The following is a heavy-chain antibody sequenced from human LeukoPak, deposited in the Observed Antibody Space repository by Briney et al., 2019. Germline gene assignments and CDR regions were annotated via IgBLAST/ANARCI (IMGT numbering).Heavy chain of an antibody. V-gene: IGHV1-46*01. J-gene: IGHJ3*02. CDR2: INPSGGST. CDR1: GYTFTSYY. CDR3: AREAGIAARGGNAFDI. D-gene: IGHD6-6*01. Sequence: ASVKVSCKASGYTFTSYYMHWVRQAPGQGLEWMGIINPSGGSTSYAQKFQGRVTMTRDTSISTAYMELSRLRSDDTAVYYCAREAGIAARGGNAFDIWGQGTMVTVSS.